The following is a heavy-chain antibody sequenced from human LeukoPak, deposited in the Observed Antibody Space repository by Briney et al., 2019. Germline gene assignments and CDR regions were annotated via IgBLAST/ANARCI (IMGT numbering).Heavy chain of an antibody. CDR3: AAEGQWSLVHYFNS. V-gene: IGHV1-24*01. Sequence: ASVKVSCKVSGNTLTDLSIQWVRQAPEKGLDWMGGFDPEDAEVIYAEKFQDRVTMTEDPSTDTAYLELSSLRSEDTAVYYCAAEGQWSLVHYFNSWGQGTLVTVSS. D-gene: IGHD2-15*01. J-gene: IGHJ4*02. CDR2: FDPEDAEV. CDR1: GNTLTDLS.